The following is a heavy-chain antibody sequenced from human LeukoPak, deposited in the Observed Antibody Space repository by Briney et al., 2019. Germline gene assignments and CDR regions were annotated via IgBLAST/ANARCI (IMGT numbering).Heavy chain of an antibody. CDR2: IYYSGITNY. Sequence: SETLSLTCTVSGGSISTNYWSWIRQPPGKGLEWIGYIYYSGITNYNYNPSLKSRVTISVDTSKSQFSLNLSSVTAADTAVYFCARSGCTSTSCYLGDYWGQGTLVTVSS. CDR1: GGSISTNY. V-gene: IGHV4-59*08. D-gene: IGHD2-2*01. J-gene: IGHJ4*02. CDR3: ARSGCTSTSCYLGDY.